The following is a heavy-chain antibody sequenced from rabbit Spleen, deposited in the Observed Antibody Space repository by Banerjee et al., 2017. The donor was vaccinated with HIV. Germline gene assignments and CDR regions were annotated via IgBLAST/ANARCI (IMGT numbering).Heavy chain of an antibody. Sequence: QEQLEESGRGLVRPEGSLTLTCKASGFSFSSGDWMYWVRQAPGKGLEWIGYIDPIFTATYYANWAKGRFTISKTSSTTVTLQVTSLTAADTATYFCAREKSGDYGYDLWGPGTLVTVS. CDR1: GFSFSSGDW. CDR3: AREKSGDYGYDL. V-gene: IGHV1S45*01. CDR2: IDPIFTAT. D-gene: IGHD6-1*01. J-gene: IGHJ4*01.